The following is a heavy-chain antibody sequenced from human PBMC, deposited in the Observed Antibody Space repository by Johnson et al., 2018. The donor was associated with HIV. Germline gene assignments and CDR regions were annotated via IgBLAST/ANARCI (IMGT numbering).Heavy chain of an antibody. D-gene: IGHD5-18*01. CDR2: ISGSGGST. CDR3: AKSPNYLGSIQDAFDI. Sequence: EVQVVESGGGLVQPGGSLRLSCAASGFTFSSYAMSWVRQAPGKGLEWVSAISGSGGSTYYADSVKGRFTISRDNSKNTLYLQMNSLRAEDTAVYYCAKSPNYLGSIQDAFDIWGQGTMVTVSS. CDR1: GFTFSSYA. J-gene: IGHJ3*02. V-gene: IGHV3-23*04.